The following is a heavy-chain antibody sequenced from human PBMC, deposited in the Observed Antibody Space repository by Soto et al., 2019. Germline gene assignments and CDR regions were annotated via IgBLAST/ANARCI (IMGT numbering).Heavy chain of an antibody. D-gene: IGHD3-3*01. J-gene: IGHJ4*02. V-gene: IGHV3-15*07. CDR1: GFTFSNAW. CDR2: IKSKTDGGTT. CDR3: TTAQTIFGVGKADS. Sequence: EVQLVESGGGLVKPGGSLRLSCAASGFTFSNAWMNWVRQAPGKGLEWVGRIKSKTDGGTTDYAAPVKGRFTISRDDSKNTVYLQTDSLKAAETAVYYCTTAQTIFGVGKADSWGQGTLVTVS.